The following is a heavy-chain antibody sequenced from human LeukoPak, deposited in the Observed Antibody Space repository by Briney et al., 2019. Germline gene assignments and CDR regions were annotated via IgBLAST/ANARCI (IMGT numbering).Heavy chain of an antibody. D-gene: IGHD5-18*01. Sequence: GGSLRLSCAASGFTFSSYEMNWVRQAPGKGLEWVSYISSSGSTIYYADSVKGRFTISRDNAKNSLYLQMNSLRAEDTAVYYCARANGGYSYYFDYWGQGTLVTVSS. V-gene: IGHV3-48*03. CDR3: ARANGGYSYYFDY. CDR1: GFTFSSYE. J-gene: IGHJ4*02. CDR2: ISSSGSTI.